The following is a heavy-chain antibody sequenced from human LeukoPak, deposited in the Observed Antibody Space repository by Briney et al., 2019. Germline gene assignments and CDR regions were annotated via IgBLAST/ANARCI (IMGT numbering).Heavy chain of an antibody. CDR3: ARVEPAVSYNWFDP. V-gene: IGHV4-34*01. D-gene: IGHD2-2*01. J-gene: IGHJ5*02. CDR2: INHSGST. CDR1: GGSFSGYY. Sequence: SETLSLTCAVYGGSFSGYYWSWIRQPPGKGLEWMGEINHSGSTNYNPSFKSRVTISVDTSKNQFSLKLSSVTAADTAVYYCARVEPAVSYNWFDPWGQGTLVTVSS.